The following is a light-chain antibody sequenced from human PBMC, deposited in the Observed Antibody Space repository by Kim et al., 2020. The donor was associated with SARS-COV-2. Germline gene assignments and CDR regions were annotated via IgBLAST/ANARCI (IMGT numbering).Light chain of an antibody. CDR3: QQSYSTPFT. CDR2: AAS. CDR1: RSISNF. J-gene: IGKJ2*01. Sequence: SASVGDRVTITCRASRSISNFLNWYQQGPGEAPKLLIYAASNLHSGVPSRLSGSGSGTDFTLTISSLQPEDFATYYCQQSYSTPFTFGQGTKLEI. V-gene: IGKV1-39*01.